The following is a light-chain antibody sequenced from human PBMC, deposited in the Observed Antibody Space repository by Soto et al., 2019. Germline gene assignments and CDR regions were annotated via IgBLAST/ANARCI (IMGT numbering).Light chain of an antibody. CDR3: AAWDDSLSGWA. CDR1: SSNIGSDY. V-gene: IGLV1-47*01. CDR2: RDI. Sequence: QSVLTQPPSASGTPGQTVTITCSGSSSNIGSDYVFWYQQLPGTAPRLLIYRDIQRPSGVPDRFSGSKSGSSGSLAISALRSEDEAVYYCAAWDDSLSGWAFGGGTKLTVL. J-gene: IGLJ3*02.